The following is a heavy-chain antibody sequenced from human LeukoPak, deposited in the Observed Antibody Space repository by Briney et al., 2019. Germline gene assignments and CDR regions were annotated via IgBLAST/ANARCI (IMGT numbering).Heavy chain of an antibody. CDR3: ARDNRFSY. J-gene: IGHJ4*02. CDR2: ISYDGSNK. V-gene: IGHV3-30-3*01. Sequence: GGSLRLSCAASGFTFSSYAMPWVRQAPGKGLEWVAVISYDGSNKYYADSVKGRFTISRDNSKNTLYLQMNSLRAEDTAVYYCARDNRFSYWGQGTLVTVSS. CDR1: GFTFSSYA.